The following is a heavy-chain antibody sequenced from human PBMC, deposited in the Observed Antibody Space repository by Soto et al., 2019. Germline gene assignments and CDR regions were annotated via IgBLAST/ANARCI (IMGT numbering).Heavy chain of an antibody. Sequence: PGGSLRLSCAASGFTFSSYAMSWVRQAPGKGLEWVSSISGGGGSTYCADSVKGRFTISRDNSKNTLYLQMNSLRAEDTAVYHCAKGTWIQLWSFDYWGQGTLVTVSS. D-gene: IGHD5-18*01. CDR1: GFTFSSYA. J-gene: IGHJ4*02. CDR3: AKGTWIQLWSFDY. CDR2: ISGGGGST. V-gene: IGHV3-23*01.